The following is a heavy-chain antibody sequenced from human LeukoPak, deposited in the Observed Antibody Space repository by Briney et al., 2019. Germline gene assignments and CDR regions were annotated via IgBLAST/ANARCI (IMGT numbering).Heavy chain of an antibody. CDR3: ARGPGYSSGWTAFDY. Sequence: GGSLRLSCAASGFTFSSYGMHWVRQAPGKGLEWVAVIWYDGSNKYYADSVKGRFTISRDNSKNTLYLQMNSLRAEDTAVYYCARGPGYSSGWTAFDYWGQGTLVTVSS. V-gene: IGHV3-33*01. D-gene: IGHD6-19*01. CDR2: IWYDGSNK. J-gene: IGHJ4*02. CDR1: GFTFSSYG.